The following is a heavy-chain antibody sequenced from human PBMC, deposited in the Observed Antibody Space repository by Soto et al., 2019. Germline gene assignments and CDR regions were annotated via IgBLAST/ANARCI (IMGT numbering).Heavy chain of an antibody. J-gene: IGHJ4*02. V-gene: IGHV5-51*01. CDR1: GYYFPSYW. CDR3: ARQGNGAEGFDY. CDR2: FYPGDSDN. Sequence: PGESLKISCKGSGYYFPSYWIGWVRHMPGKGLGWVGIFYPGDSDNRYSPSFQGQVTISANRSISTAYLQWSSLTPSAAALYSWARQGNGAEGFDYWGQGTLVTVS. D-gene: IGHD4-17*01.